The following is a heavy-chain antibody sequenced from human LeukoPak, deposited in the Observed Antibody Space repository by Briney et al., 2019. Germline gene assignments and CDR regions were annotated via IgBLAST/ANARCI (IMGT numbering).Heavy chain of an antibody. CDR3: ARDSAPYYDILTGYFAAEHYFDY. CDR2: IYYSGST. J-gene: IGHJ4*02. CDR1: GGSVSSGSYY. Sequence: SETLSLTCTVSGGSVSSGSYYWSWIRQPPGKGLEWIGYIYYSGSTNYNPSLKSRVTISVDTSKNQFSLKLSSVTAADTAVYYCARDSAPYYDILTGYFAAEHYFDYWGQGTLVTVSS. V-gene: IGHV4-61*01. D-gene: IGHD3-9*01.